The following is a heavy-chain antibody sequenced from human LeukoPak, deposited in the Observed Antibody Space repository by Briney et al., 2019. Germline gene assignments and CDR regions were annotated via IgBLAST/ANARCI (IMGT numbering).Heavy chain of an antibody. CDR2: TYYSGST. D-gene: IGHD6-13*01. V-gene: IGHV4-59*08. CDR1: GGSISSHY. CDR3: ARPGFAAAGNYFDY. J-gene: IGHJ4*02. Sequence: SETLSLTCTVSGGSISSHYWSWIRQPPGKGLEWIGYTYYSGSTNYNPSLKSRVTISVDTSKNQFSLKLSSVTAADTAVYYCARPGFAAAGNYFDYWGQGTLVTVSS.